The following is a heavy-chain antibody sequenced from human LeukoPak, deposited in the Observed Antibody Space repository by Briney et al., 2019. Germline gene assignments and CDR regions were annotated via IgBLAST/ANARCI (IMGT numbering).Heavy chain of an antibody. CDR2: IYSSGRI. Sequence: GGSLRHSCVASGISVSSNYMTWVRQAPGKGLEWVSGIYSSGRIKYSDSVKGRVTISRDNSKNTLYLQMNSLRAEDTAVYYCAKGSQYNILTGFIVGAMDDFDHWGQGTLVTVSS. CDR3: AKGSQYNILTGFIVGAMDDFDH. D-gene: IGHD3-9*01. V-gene: IGHV3-66*03. J-gene: IGHJ4*02. CDR1: GISVSSNY.